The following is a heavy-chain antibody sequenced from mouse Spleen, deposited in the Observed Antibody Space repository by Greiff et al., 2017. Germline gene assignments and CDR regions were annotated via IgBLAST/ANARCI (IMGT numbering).Heavy chain of an antibody. Sequence: VHLVESGTVLVRPGTSVKMSCKASGYTFTNYWIGWAKQRPGHGLEWIGDIYPGGGYTNYNEKFKGKATLTADKSSSTAYMQFSSLTSEDSAIYYCARVWDGEYYFDYWGQGTTLTVSS. CDR1: GYTFTNYW. D-gene: IGHD4-1*01. CDR2: IYPGGGYT. J-gene: IGHJ2*01. V-gene: IGHV1-63*01. CDR3: ARVWDGEYYFDY.